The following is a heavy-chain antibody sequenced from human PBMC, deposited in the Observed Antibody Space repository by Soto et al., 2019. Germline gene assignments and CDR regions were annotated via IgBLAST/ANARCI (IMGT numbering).Heavy chain of an antibody. CDR3: ARGGRVRWIQLWGHEAFDI. J-gene: IGHJ3*02. D-gene: IGHD5-18*01. CDR2: MNPNSGNT. Sequence: ASVTVSCKASGYTFTSYDINWVRQATGQGLEWMGWMNPNSGNTGYAQKFQGRVTMTRNTSISTAYMELSSLRSEDTAVYYCARGGRVRWIQLWGHEAFDIWGQGTLGIVSS. V-gene: IGHV1-8*01. CDR1: GYTFTSYD.